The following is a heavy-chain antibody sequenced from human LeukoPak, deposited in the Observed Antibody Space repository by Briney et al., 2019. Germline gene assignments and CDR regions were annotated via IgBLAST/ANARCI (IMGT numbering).Heavy chain of an antibody. J-gene: IGHJ4*02. D-gene: IGHD5-24*01. Sequence: SETLSLTCTVSGYSISSGYYWGWIRQPPGKGLEWIGSIYHSGSTYYNPSLKSRVTISVDTSKNQFSLKLSSVTAADTAVYYCARDHRWLQLKRFDYWGQGTLVTVSS. CDR3: ARDHRWLQLKRFDY. V-gene: IGHV4-38-2*02. CDR2: IYHSGST. CDR1: GYSISSGYY.